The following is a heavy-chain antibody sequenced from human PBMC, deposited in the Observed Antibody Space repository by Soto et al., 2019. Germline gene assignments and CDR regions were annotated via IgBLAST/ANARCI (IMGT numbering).Heavy chain of an antibody. V-gene: IGHV3-23*01. Sequence: GGSLRLSCAASGFTFNRYAMNWVRQAAGKGLEWVSGISGSGATTSYADSVKGRFTISRDNSKNTLYLQMNSLGAGDTAVYYCAKDPEVVVTAPDYWGQGTLVTVSS. CDR2: ISGSGATT. D-gene: IGHD2-21*02. J-gene: IGHJ4*02. CDR1: GFTFNRYA. CDR3: AKDPEVVVTAPDY.